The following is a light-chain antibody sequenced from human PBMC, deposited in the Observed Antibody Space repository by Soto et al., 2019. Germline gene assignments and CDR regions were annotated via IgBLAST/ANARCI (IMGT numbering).Light chain of an antibody. V-gene: IGKV1-5*03. CDR3: QHYNSYSEA. CDR2: KAS. J-gene: IGKJ1*01. CDR1: QSIGSC. Sequence: EIPMTQSASSLSGYVGDRVIMXCRASQSIGSCFAWYQQKPGKAPKLLIYKASTLKGGGPSRFSGSGSVTEFTRTISSLQPDDFATYYGQHYNSYSEAFGQGTKVDIK.